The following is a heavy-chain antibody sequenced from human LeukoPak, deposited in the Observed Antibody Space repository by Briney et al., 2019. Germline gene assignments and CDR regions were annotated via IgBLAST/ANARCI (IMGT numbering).Heavy chain of an antibody. CDR3: AKDGVYDSSGYTADFSY. CDR2: ISWNSGSI. V-gene: IGHV3-9*01. Sequence: GRSLRLSCAAAGFTFDDYAMHWVRQAPGKGLEWVSGISWNSGSIGYADSVKGRFTISRDNAKNSLYLQMNSLRAEDTALYYCAKDGVYDSSGYTADFSYWGQGTLVTVSS. D-gene: IGHD3-22*01. J-gene: IGHJ4*02. CDR1: GFTFDDYA.